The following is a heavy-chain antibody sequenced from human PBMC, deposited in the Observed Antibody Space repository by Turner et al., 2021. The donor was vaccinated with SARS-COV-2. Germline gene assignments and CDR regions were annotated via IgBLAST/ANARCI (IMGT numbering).Heavy chain of an antibody. V-gene: IGHV4-59*08. Sequence: LQLLESCPGLLGPSATLSSLCTVSGGSISSESLSWFRQSPGRGLEWIGYFYNSGSIDYNPTIRSRVTISVDTSKNQLSLNLISMTAADTAVYYCARHQGASSGYDHGMNVWGQGTAVIVSS. CDR2: FYNSGSI. D-gene: IGHD3-22*01. J-gene: IGHJ6*02. CDR1: GGSISSES. CDR3: ARHQGASSGYDHGMNV.